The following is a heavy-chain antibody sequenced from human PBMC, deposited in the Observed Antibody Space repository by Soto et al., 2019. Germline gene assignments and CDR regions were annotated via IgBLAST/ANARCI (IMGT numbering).Heavy chain of an antibody. J-gene: IGHJ4*01. V-gene: IGHV4-4*09. Sequence: PSETLSLTCSVSGDAVTRYYWSWIRQPPGKGLEWIGYTYNSGSTTYNPSLKSRVTMSVDTSKNQVSLKLSSVTAADTAVYYCATIFLVRGVITHYYFDYWGHGTLVTVS. CDR2: TYNSGST. D-gene: IGHD3-10*01. CDR3: ATIFLVRGVITHYYFDY. CDR1: GDAVTRYY.